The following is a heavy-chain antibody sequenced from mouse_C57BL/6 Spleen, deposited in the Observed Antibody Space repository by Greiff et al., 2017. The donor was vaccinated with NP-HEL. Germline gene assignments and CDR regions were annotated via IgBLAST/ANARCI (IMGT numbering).Heavy chain of an antibody. CDR1: GFNIKDDY. D-gene: IGHD4-1*01. CDR2: IDPENGDT. J-gene: IGHJ3*01. CDR3: TTKTGTGFAY. Sequence: EVQLQESGAELVRPGASVKLSCTASGFNIKDDYMHWVKQRPEQGLEWIGWIDPENGDTEYASKFQGKATITADTSSNTAYLLLSSLTSEDTAVYYCTTKTGTGFAYWGQGTLVTVSA. V-gene: IGHV14-4*01.